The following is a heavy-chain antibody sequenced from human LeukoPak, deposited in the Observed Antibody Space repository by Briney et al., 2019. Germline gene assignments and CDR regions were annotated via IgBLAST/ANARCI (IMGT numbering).Heavy chain of an antibody. D-gene: IGHD6-19*01. J-gene: IGHJ3*02. CDR1: GFTFSTYA. CDR2: ISSSSSTI. CDR3: ARDPVAGTNAFDI. V-gene: IGHV3-48*04. Sequence: GGSLRLSCAASGFTFSTYAMNWVRQAPGKGLEWVSYISSSSSTIYYADSVKGRFTISRDNAKNSLYLQMNSLRAEDTAVYYCARDPVAGTNAFDIWGQGTMVTVSS.